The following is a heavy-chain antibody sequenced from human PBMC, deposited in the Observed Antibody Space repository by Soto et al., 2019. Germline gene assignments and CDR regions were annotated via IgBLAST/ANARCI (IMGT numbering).Heavy chain of an antibody. CDR2: ISSSSGIT. D-gene: IGHD2-2*01. CDR3: ARDQDIVVAPGAYGMDV. CDR1: GFIFRRYS. V-gene: IGHV3-48*02. Sequence: PGGSLRLSCAAAGFIFRRYSLNWVRQVPGKGLEWLSYISSSSGITYYADSVKGRFTVSRDNAKNSLYLQMNSLRDEDTAVYYCARDQDIVVAPGAYGMDVWGQGTTVTVSS. J-gene: IGHJ6*02.